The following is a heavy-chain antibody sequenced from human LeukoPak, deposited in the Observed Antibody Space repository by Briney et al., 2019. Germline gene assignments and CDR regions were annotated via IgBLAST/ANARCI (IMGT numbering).Heavy chain of an antibody. CDR3: ATVDSSGYYRFDY. Sequence: GGSLRLSCAAPGFTFDDYGMNWVRQAPGKGLEWVSGITWNGGSTGYADSVKGRFTISRDNAKNSLYLQMNSLRAEDTALYYCATVDSSGYYRFDYWGQGTLVTVSS. CDR2: ITWNGGST. D-gene: IGHD3-22*01. CDR1: GFTFDDYG. V-gene: IGHV3-20*04. J-gene: IGHJ4*02.